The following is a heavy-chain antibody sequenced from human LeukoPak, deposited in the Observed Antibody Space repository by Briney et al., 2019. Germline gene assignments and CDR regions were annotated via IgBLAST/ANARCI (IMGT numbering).Heavy chain of an antibody. CDR2: IYTSGST. CDR3: ARDVPTGRFDY. CDR1: GGSISSGSYY. V-gene: IGHV4-61*02. J-gene: IGHJ4*02. Sequence: SETLSLTCTVSGGSISSGSYYWSWIRQPAGKGLEWIGRIYTSGSTNYNPSLKSRVTISVDTSKNRFSLKLSSVTAADTAVYYCARDVPTGRFDYWGQGTLVTVSS.